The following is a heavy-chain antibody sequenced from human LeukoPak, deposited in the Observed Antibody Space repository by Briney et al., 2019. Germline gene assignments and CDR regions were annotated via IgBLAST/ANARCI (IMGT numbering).Heavy chain of an antibody. CDR3: ARSSLVYQRGDWFDP. Sequence: SGTLSLTRTVSLYSISSGYYWGWIRQPPGKGLEWIGSFYHSGSTYLNPSLKSRVTLSVDTSKNKFSLKLSSVTATDTPLCYCARSSLVYQRGDWFDPWGQGTPVTVSS. CDR2: FYHSGST. CDR1: LYSISSGYY. D-gene: IGHD2-2*01. V-gene: IGHV4-38-2*02. J-gene: IGHJ5*02.